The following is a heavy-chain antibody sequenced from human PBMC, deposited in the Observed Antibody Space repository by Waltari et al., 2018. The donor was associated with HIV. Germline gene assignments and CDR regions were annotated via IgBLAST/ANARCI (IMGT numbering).Heavy chain of an antibody. D-gene: IGHD3-22*01. CDR2: TDPGDSDT. J-gene: IGHJ6*02. Sequence: EVQLVQSGAEVKKPGESLKISCKGSGYSFTSYWIGWVRQMPGKGLEWIGITDPGDSDTRYSPSFQGQVTISADKSISTAYLQWSSLKASDTAMYYCARHGDSSGYYYYYYGMDVWGQGTTVTVSS. CDR1: GYSFTSYW. V-gene: IGHV5-51*01. CDR3: ARHGDSSGYYYYYYGMDV.